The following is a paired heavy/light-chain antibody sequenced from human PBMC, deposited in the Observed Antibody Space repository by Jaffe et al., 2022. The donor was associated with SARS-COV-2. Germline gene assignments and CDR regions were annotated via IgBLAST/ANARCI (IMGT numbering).Light chain of an antibody. J-gene: IGKJ5*01. Sequence: DIVMTQSAASLAVSLGERATINCRSSQSVLYRPDKMNYLNWYQQKPGQPPKLLIYWASTRESGVPDRFSGSGSGTDFTLTISSLQAEDVAVYYCQQYYSSPITFGQGTRLQIK. CDR2: WAS. CDR1: QSVLYRPDKMNY. CDR3: QQYYSSPIT. V-gene: IGKV4-1*01.
Heavy chain of an antibody. J-gene: IGHJ4*02. V-gene: IGHV4-61*02. Sequence: QVHLQESGPGLVQPSQTLSLTCTVSGGSISSGNYYWSWIRQPAGKGLEWIGRMSTSGSTDYNPSLKSRLTISIDTSKNHFSLTLKSVTAADTAVYYCAGGINGYSIFESWGQGTLVTVSS. D-gene: IGHD1-26*01. CDR1: GGSISSGNYY. CDR2: MSTSGST. CDR3: AGGINGYSIFES.